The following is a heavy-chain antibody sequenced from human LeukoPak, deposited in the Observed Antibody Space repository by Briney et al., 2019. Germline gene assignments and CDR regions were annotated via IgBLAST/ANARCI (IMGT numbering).Heavy chain of an antibody. CDR3: AKDARGDILTGYSDAFDI. V-gene: IGHV3-30-3*01. CDR1: GFTFSSYT. Sequence: GGSLRLSCAASGFTFSSYTMHWVRQAPGKGLEWVAAITDDGSDAYYSDSAKGRLTISRDNSKNTLYLQMNSLRAEDTAVYYCAKDARGDILTGYSDAFDIWGQGTMVTVSS. J-gene: IGHJ3*02. CDR2: ITDDGSDA. D-gene: IGHD3-9*01.